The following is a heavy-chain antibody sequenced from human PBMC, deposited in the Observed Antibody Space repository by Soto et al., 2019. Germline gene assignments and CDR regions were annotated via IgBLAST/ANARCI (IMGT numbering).Heavy chain of an antibody. J-gene: IGHJ6*03. D-gene: IGHD3-10*01. CDR1: GGSISSYY. V-gene: IGHV4-59*01. CDR2: IYYSGST. CDR3: ATERGTGSYYGVDYYYYMDV. Sequence: SETLSLTCTVSGGSISSYYWSWIRQPPGKGLEWIGYIYYSGSTNYNPSLKSRVTISVDTSKNQFSLKLSSVTAADTAGYYCATERGTGSYYGVDYYYYMDVWGKGTTVTVSS.